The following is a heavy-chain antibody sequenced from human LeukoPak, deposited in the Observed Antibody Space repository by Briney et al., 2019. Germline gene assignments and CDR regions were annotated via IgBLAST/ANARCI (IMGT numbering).Heavy chain of an antibody. CDR2: INQDGSTT. D-gene: IGHD4-23*01. J-gene: IGHJ4*02. V-gene: IGHV3-7*01. CDR3: ARLPGNSAYHDY. Sequence: GGSLRLSCAASGFTFSHYWMTWVRQAPGKGLEWVANINQDGSTTNYLDSVKGRFTISRDNAKISLYLQMDSLRAEDTALYYCARLPGNSAYHDYWGQGTLVTVSS. CDR1: GFTFSHYW.